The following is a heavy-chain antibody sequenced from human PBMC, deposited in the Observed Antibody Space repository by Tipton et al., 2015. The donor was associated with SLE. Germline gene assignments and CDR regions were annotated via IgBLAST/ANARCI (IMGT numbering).Heavy chain of an antibody. CDR2: IYTSGST. J-gene: IGHJ4*02. Sequence: LRLSCTVSGQSTPSGYYWSWIRQPAGEGLEWIGRIYTSGSTNYNPSFKSRVTILVDTSKNQFSLKLSSVTAADTAVYYCARVKSIFGVVIIDYWGQGTLVTVSS. CDR3: ARVKSIFGVVIIDY. CDR1: GQSTPSGYY. D-gene: IGHD3-3*01. V-gene: IGHV4-61*02.